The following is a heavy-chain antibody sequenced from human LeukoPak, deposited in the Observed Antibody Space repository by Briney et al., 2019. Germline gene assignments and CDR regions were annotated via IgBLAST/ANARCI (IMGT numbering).Heavy chain of an antibody. CDR1: GFTFSSYS. CDR2: ISSSSSTI. CDR3: AKFEGALLGNYYMDV. V-gene: IGHV3-48*04. Sequence: PGGSLRLSCAASGFTFSSYSMNWVRQAPGKGLEWVSYISSSSSTIYYADSVKGRFTISRDNAKNSLYLQMNSLRAEDTAVYYCAKFEGALLGNYYMDVWGKGTTVTVSS. J-gene: IGHJ6*03.